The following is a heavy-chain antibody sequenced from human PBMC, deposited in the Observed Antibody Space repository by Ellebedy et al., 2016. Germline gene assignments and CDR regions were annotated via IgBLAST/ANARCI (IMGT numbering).Heavy chain of an antibody. J-gene: IGHJ6*02. D-gene: IGHD4-17*01. CDR1: GFSVSSNY. CDR3: AKLHGDSSQADV. V-gene: IGHV3-30*18. CDR2: ISYEGSNK. Sequence: GESLKISCVVSGFSVSSNYLSWVRQAPGKGLEWVAGISYEGSNKEYADSVKGRFTISRDNSKNTLFLQMNNLRGEDTAVYYCAKLHGDSSQADVWGQGTTVTVSS.